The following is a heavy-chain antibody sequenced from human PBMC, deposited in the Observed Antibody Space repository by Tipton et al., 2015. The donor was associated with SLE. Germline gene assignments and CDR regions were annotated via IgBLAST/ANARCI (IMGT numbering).Heavy chain of an antibody. CDR2: IYYSGST. CDR3: ARAVTIFYGMDV. J-gene: IGHJ6*02. D-gene: IGHD3-3*01. Sequence: TLSLTCTVSGGSISTSYLAWIRQSPGKGLEWIAYIYYSGSTNYNPSLKSRVTISVDTSKNQFSLKLSSVTAADTAVYYCARAVTIFYGMDVWGQGTTVTVSS. V-gene: IGHV4-59*01. CDR1: GGSISTSY.